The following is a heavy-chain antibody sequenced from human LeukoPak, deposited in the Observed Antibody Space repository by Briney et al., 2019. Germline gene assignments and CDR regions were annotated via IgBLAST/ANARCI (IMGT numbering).Heavy chain of an antibody. CDR3: ASWNWNWFDP. CDR2: IIPILGIA. J-gene: IGHJ5*02. Sequence: GASVKVSCKASGYTFTSYGNRWVRQAPGHGREGMGRIIPILGIANYAQKFQGRVTITADKSTSTAYMELSSLRSEDTAVYYCASWNWNWFDPWGQGTLVTVSS. V-gene: IGHV1-69*04. D-gene: IGHD1-1*01. CDR1: GYTFTSYG.